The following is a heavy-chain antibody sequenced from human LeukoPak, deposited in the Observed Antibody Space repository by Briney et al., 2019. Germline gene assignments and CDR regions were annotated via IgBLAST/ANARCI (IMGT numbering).Heavy chain of an antibody. Sequence: SETLSLTRAVYGGSFSGYYWSWIRQPPGKGLEWIGEINHSGSTNYNPSLKSRVTISVDTSKNQFSLKLGSVTAADTAVYYCARGRGGAAAGTLHYYGMDVWGQGTTVTVSS. D-gene: IGHD6-13*01. CDR3: ARGRGGAAAGTLHYYGMDV. CDR1: GGSFSGYY. CDR2: INHSGST. V-gene: IGHV4-34*01. J-gene: IGHJ6*02.